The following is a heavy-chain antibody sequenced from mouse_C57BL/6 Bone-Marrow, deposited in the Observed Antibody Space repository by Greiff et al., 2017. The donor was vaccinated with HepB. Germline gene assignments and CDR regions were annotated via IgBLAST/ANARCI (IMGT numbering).Heavy chain of an antibody. J-gene: IGHJ4*01. CDR2: ISYDGSN. Sequence: EVQLVESGPGLVKPSQSLSLTCSVTGYSITSGYYWNWIRQFPGNKLEWMGYISYDGSNNYNPSLKNRIPITRDTSKNQFFLKLNSVTTEDTATYYCARGHYYGSSSYAMDYWGQGTSVTVSS. D-gene: IGHD1-1*01. CDR3: ARGHYYGSSSYAMDY. V-gene: IGHV3-6*01. CDR1: GYSITSGYY.